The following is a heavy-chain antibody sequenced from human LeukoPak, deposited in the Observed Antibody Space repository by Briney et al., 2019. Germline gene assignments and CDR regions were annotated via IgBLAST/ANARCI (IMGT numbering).Heavy chain of an antibody. Sequence: GGSPRLSCAASGFTFSSYSMNWVRQAPGKGLEWVSYISSSSSTIYYADSVKGRFTISRDNAKNSLYLHMNSLKDEDTAVYYCARGALDFDYWGQGTLVTVSS. CDR3: ARGALDFDY. V-gene: IGHV3-48*02. CDR1: GFTFSSYS. CDR2: ISSSSSTI. J-gene: IGHJ4*02.